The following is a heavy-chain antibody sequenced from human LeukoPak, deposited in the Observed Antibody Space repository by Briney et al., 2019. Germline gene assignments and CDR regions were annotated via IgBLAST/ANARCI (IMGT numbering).Heavy chain of an antibody. V-gene: IGHV3-15*01. Sequence: PGGSLRLSCAVSGFAFGSEAMSWVRQAPGKGLEWVGRIKSKTDGGTTDYAAPVKGRFTISRDDSKNTLYLQMNSLKTEDTAVYYCTAELCSGGSCYLGWGQGTLVTVSS. CDR1: GFAFGSEA. J-gene: IGHJ4*02. D-gene: IGHD2-15*01. CDR3: TAELCSGGSCYLG. CDR2: IKSKTDGGTT.